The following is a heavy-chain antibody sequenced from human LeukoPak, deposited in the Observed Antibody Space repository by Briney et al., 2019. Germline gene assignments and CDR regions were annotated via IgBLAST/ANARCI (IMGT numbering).Heavy chain of an antibody. CDR2: MNPNSGNT. D-gene: IGHD2-21*02. Sequence: ASVKVSCKASGCTFTSYDINWVRQATGQGLEWMGWMNPNSGNTGYAQKFQGRVTMTRNTSISTAYMELSSLRSEDTAVYYCAREVVVTAIGPEDYWGQGTLVTVSS. J-gene: IGHJ4*02. V-gene: IGHV1-8*01. CDR3: AREVVVTAIGPEDY. CDR1: GCTFTSYD.